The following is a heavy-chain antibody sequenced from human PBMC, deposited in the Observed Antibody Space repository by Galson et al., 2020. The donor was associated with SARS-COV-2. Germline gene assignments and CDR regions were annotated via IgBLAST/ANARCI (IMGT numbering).Heavy chain of an antibody. CDR2: ISWNSGSI. J-gene: IGHJ3*02. CDR1: GFTFDDYA. Sequence: SLKISCAASGFTFDDYAMHWVRQAPGKGLEWVSGISWNSGSIGYADSVKGRFTISRDNAKNSLYLQMNSLRAEDTALYYCAKAPHSSGWTDDAFDIWGQGTMVTVSS. D-gene: IGHD6-19*01. CDR3: AKAPHSSGWTDDAFDI. V-gene: IGHV3-9*01.